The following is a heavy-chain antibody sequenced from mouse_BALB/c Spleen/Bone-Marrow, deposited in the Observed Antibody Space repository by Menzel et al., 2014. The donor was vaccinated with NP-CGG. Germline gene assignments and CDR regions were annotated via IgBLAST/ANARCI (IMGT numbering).Heavy chain of an antibody. D-gene: IGHD1-2*01. Sequence: DVMLVESGGGLVQPGGSLRLSCATSGFTFTDYYMSWVRQPPGKALEWLGFIRNKAKGYTTEYRASVKGRVTISRDNSQNILYLQMSTLKPEDSATYYCARDNSPITTAYWYCDVWGAGTTVTVSS. CDR1: GFTFTDYY. CDR3: ARDNSPITTAYWYCDV. CDR2: IRNKAKGYTT. J-gene: IGHJ1*01. V-gene: IGHV7-3*02.